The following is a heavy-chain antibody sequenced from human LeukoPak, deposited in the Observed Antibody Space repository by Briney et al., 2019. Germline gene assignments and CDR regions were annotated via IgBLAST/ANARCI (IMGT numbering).Heavy chain of an antibody. V-gene: IGHV5-51*01. D-gene: IGHD3-16*01. J-gene: IGHJ3*02. Sequence: GESLKISFKASGNSITTYWIGWVRQHPGKGLEWMGLIFPGDSDTKYTPSFQGQVTISADKSISTAYLQWSSLKASDTAMYYCATYFAGAETFDIWGQGTMVTVSS. CDR2: IFPGDSDT. CDR3: ATYFAGAETFDI. CDR1: GNSITTYW.